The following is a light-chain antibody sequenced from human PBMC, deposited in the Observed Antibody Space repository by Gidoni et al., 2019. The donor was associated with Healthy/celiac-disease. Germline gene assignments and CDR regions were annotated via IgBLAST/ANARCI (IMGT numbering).Light chain of an antibody. CDR3: QQYYSTPT. CDR2: WAS. Sequence: DIVMTQSPDSLAGSLGERATINCKSSQSVLYSSNNKNYVAWYQQKPGQPPKLLIYWASTRESGVPDRFSGSGSGTDFTLTISSLQAEDVAVYYCQQYYSTPTFGQGTKVEIK. J-gene: IGKJ1*01. V-gene: IGKV4-1*01. CDR1: QSVLYSSNNKNY.